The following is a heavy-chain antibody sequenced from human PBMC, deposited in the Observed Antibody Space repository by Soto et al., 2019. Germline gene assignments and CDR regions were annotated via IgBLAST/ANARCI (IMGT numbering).Heavy chain of an antibody. J-gene: IGHJ6*04. Sequence: ASVKVSCKASGYTFTGYYMHWVRQAPGQGLEWMGWMNPNSGDTGYAQKFQGWVTMTRNTSISTAYMELSSLRSDDTAVYYCGRGNTVSSVDVWGKGTTVTVSS. CDR2: MNPNSGDT. CDR1: GYTFTGYY. CDR3: GRGNTVSSVDV. V-gene: IGHV1-2*04. D-gene: IGHD3-16*01.